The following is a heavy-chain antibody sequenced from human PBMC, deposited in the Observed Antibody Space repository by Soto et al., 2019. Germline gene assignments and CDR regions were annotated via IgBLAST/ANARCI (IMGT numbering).Heavy chain of an antibody. CDR2: TSYDGNNK. J-gene: IGHJ4*02. CDR1: GFMFKSYV. V-gene: IGHV3-30*19. CDR3: ARWGTTGGFDL. D-gene: IGHD3-16*01. Sequence: QLQLVESGGGVVQPGTSLRLSCTASGFMFKSYVMHWVRQAPGKGLEWVALTSYDGNNKYYGDSVKGRFTGSRDNSKNTLHLQMDSLRPEDTALYYCARWGTTGGFDLWGQGTLVSVSS.